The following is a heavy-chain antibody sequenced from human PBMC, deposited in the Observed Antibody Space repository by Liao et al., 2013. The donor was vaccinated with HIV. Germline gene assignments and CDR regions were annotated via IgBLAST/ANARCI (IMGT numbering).Heavy chain of an antibody. CDR3: ARLDRQLARGFDY. CDR2: IFYSGST. J-gene: IGHJ4*02. CDR1: GGSISSGDHY. D-gene: IGHD1-1*01. Sequence: QVQLQESGPGLVKPSQTLSLTCAVSGGSISSGDHYWSWIRQSPGKGLEWIGYIFYSGSTYYNPSLESRVTISADTSKNQFSLKLNSVTAADTAVYYCARLDRQLARGFDYWGQGTLVTVSS. V-gene: IGHV4-30-4*08.